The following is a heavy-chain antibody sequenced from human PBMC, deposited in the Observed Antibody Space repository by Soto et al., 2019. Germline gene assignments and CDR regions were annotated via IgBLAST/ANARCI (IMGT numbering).Heavy chain of an antibody. Sequence: VQLQESGPGLVKPSETLSLTCTVSNGTIISSSWWSWVRQPPGKGLEWLGEIYYSGSTNNNPSLKSRLTLSVDNSKNQISLKLNSVTAADTAVYYCARVVWISFGGPVLTWGQGTRVTVAS. CDR2: IYYSGST. CDR1: NGTIISSSW. CDR3: ARVVWISFGGPVLT. D-gene: IGHD3-16*01. V-gene: IGHV4-4*02. J-gene: IGHJ1*01.